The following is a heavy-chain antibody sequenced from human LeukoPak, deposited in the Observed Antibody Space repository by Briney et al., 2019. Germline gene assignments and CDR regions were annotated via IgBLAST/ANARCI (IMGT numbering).Heavy chain of an antibody. D-gene: IGHD3-9*01. J-gene: IGHJ4*02. Sequence: GGSLRLSCAASGATFSTYAMHWVRQAPGKGLEWVAVISYDGSNKYYAGSLKGRFTISRDNSKNTLSLHMKRLRAEDTAVYYCAGRYYDILTGGREGFDYWGQGTLVTVSS. CDR3: AGRYYDILTGGREGFDY. CDR2: ISYDGSNK. V-gene: IGHV3-30*04. CDR1: GATFSTYA.